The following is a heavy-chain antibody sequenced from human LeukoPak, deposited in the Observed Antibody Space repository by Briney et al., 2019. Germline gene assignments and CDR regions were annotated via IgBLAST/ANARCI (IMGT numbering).Heavy chain of an antibody. Sequence: GGSLRLSCAVSGFTFTNEAMRWVRQLRGGGLEWVSTISPGGGTTYYAESMKGRFTISRDNSKNTLYLQMNSLRAEDTAVYYCAKGGLRTSPLYYMDVWGKGTTVTVSS. V-gene: IGHV3-23*01. CDR1: GFTFTNEA. J-gene: IGHJ6*03. D-gene: IGHD3-16*01. CDR2: ISPGGGTT. CDR3: AKGGLRTSPLYYMDV.